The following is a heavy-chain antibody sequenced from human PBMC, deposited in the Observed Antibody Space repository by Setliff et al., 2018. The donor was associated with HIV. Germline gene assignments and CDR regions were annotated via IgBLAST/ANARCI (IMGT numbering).Heavy chain of an antibody. CDR1: GFTFSAYA. V-gene: IGHV3-30-3*01. D-gene: IGHD3-22*01. J-gene: IGHJ5*02. Sequence: HPGGSLRLSCEGFGFTFSAYAINWVRQAPGKGLEWVAVIPYDGNNKYYADSVKGRFTISRDNSKNTLYLQMNSLRAEDTAVYYCARDHRPYFYDKAWFDPWGQGTLVTVSS. CDR2: IPYDGNNK. CDR3: ARDHRPYFYDKAWFDP.